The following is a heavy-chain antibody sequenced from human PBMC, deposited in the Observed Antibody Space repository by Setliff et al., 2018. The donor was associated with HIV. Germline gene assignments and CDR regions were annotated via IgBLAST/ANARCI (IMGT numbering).Heavy chain of an antibody. CDR1: GYSISSNY. V-gene: IGHV4-4*09. CDR3: AGLGRAIDDGGSSLRLDF. D-gene: IGHD2-15*01. J-gene: IGHJ4*02. Sequence: SETLSLTCVVSGYSISSNYDWTWIRQPPGKALQWIGYISSSGTTNFNPSLRSRVTISIDTSNPRFFLCLRSVTAADTATYFCAGLGRAIDDGGSSLRLDFWGQGMLVTVSS. CDR2: ISSSGTT.